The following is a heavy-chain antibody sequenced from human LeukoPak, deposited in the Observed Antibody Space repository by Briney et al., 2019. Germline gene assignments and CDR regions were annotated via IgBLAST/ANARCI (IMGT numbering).Heavy chain of an antibody. CDR1: GFTFSSYS. CDR3: ARDRGYSGSGTPGGYFDY. V-gene: IGHV3-21*01. D-gene: IGHD3-10*01. Sequence: GGSLRLSCAASGFTFSSYSMNWVRQAPGKGLEWVSSISSSSSYIYYADSVKGRFTISGDNAKNSLYLQMNSLRAEDTAVYYCARDRGYSGSGTPGGYFDYWGQGTLVTVSS. CDR2: ISSSSSYI. J-gene: IGHJ4*02.